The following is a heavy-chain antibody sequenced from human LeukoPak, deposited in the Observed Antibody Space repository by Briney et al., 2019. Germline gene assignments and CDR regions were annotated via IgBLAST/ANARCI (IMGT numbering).Heavy chain of an antibody. CDR3: AKDTSSGWPNWFDP. Sequence: PGGSLRLSCAASGFTFSSYVMNWVRQAPGKGLEWVSAISGSGGSTYYADSVKGRFTISRDNSKNTLYLQMNSLRAEDTAVYYCAKDTSSGWPNWFDPWGQGTLVTVSS. CDR1: GFTFSSYV. V-gene: IGHV3-23*01. J-gene: IGHJ5*02. CDR2: ISGSGGST. D-gene: IGHD6-19*01.